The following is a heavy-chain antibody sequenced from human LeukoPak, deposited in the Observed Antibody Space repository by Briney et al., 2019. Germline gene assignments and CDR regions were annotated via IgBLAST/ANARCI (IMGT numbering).Heavy chain of an antibody. D-gene: IGHD3-22*01. CDR2: ISGSGGST. Sequence: GSLILSCAASGFTFSSYAMSWVRQAPGKGLEWVSAISGSGGSTYYADSVKGRFTISRDNSKNTLYLQMNSLRAEDTAVYYCASGRVYDSSGYYYSYYYGMDVWGQGTTVTVSS. J-gene: IGHJ6*02. CDR1: GFTFSSYA. CDR3: ASGRVYDSSGYYYSYYYGMDV. V-gene: IGHV3-23*01.